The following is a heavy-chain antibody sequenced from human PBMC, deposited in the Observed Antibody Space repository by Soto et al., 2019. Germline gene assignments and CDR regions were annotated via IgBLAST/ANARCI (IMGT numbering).Heavy chain of an antibody. V-gene: IGHV3-74*03. J-gene: IGHJ6*03. CDR1: GFAFTSYR. D-gene: IGHD4-17*01. Sequence: EVQLVESGGGLVQPGGSLRLSCVASGFAFTSYRMHWVRQAPGKGLVWVSRIKTDGSRTTYADSVKGRFTISRDNAKNTLYLQMNSLRAEDTAVYYCAREPRAPNGDYINSYYYYMDVWGTGTTVTVSS. CDR3: AREPRAPNGDYINSYYYYMDV. CDR2: IKTDGSRT.